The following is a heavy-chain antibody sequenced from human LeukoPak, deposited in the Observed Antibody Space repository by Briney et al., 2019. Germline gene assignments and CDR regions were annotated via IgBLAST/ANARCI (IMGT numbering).Heavy chain of an antibody. CDR3: AREGLNMVRGIIPKEAWGWFDP. CDR1: GGSISSGSYY. J-gene: IGHJ5*02. Sequence: TSETLSLTCTVSGGSISSGSYYWTWIRQPAGKVLEWIGRIYRSGSTNYNPSLKSRVTISVDTSKNQFSLKLSSVTAADTAVYYCAREGLNMVRGIIPKEAWGWFDPWGQGTLVTVSS. CDR2: IYRSGST. V-gene: IGHV4-61*02. D-gene: IGHD3-10*01.